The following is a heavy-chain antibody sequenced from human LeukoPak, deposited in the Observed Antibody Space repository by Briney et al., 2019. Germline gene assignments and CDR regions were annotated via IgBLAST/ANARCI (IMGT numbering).Heavy chain of an antibody. CDR3: AREPYDFWSGYSFY. Sequence: ASVKVSCKASGYTFTGYYMHWVRQAPGQGLEWMGWINPNSGGTNYAQKFQGRVTMTRDTSISTAYMELSRLRSDDTAVYYCAREPYDFWSGYSFYWGQGTLVTVSS. D-gene: IGHD3-3*01. V-gene: IGHV1-2*02. CDR2: INPNSGGT. CDR1: GYTFTGYY. J-gene: IGHJ4*02.